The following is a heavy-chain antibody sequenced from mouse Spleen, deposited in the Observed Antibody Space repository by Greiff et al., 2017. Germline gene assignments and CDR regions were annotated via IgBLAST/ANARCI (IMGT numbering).Heavy chain of an antibody. CDR1: GYTFTDYE. D-gene: IGHD2-4*01. J-gene: IGHJ3*01. V-gene: IGHV1-15*01. CDR2: IDPETGGT. CDR3: TRRYDYDGAWFAY. Sequence: VQLQQSGAELVRPGASVTLSCKASGYTFTDYEMHWVKQTPVHGLEWIGAIDPETGGTAYNQKFKGKAILTADKSSSTAYMELRSLTSEDSAVYYCTRRYDYDGAWFAYWGQGTLVTVSA.